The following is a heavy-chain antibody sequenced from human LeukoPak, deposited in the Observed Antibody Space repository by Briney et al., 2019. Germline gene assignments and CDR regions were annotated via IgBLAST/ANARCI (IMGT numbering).Heavy chain of an antibody. V-gene: IGHV7-4-1*02. Sequence: ASVKVSCKASGYTFSNYGISWVRQAPGQGLEWMGWINTNTGGPTYAQGTTGRFVFSLDTSVSTAYLQISDLKAEDTAIYYCAGSLGDQLPPSQDYYYFYMDVWGKGTTVTVSS. CDR2: INTNTGGP. J-gene: IGHJ6*03. CDR3: AGSLGDQLPPSQDYYYFYMDV. CDR1: GYTFSNYG. D-gene: IGHD2-2*01.